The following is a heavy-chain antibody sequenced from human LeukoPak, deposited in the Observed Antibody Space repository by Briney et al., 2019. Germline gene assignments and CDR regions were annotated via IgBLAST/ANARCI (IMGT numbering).Heavy chain of an antibody. J-gene: IGHJ4*02. V-gene: IGHV4-61*02. Sequence: PSQTLSLTCTVSGGSISSGGYYWSWIRQPAGKGLEWIGRIYTSGSTNYNPSLKSRVTISVDTSKNQFSLKLSSVTAADTAVYYCARDSPIAARPSTCFDYWGQGTLVTVSS. CDR1: GGSISSGGYY. CDR2: IYTSGST. D-gene: IGHD6-6*01. CDR3: ARDSPIAARPSTCFDY.